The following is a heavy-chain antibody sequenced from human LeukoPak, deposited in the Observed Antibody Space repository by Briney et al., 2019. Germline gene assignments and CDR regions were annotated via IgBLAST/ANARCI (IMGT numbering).Heavy chain of an antibody. CDR3: ARVSGSYSCDY. CDR2: ITSSSSAI. Sequence: GGSLRLSCAASGFTFSGYSMNWVRQPPGKGREWVPYITSSSSAIYYADSVKGRFTISRDNAKNSLYLQMNSLRAEDTAVYYCARVSGSYSCDYWGQGTLVTVSS. D-gene: IGHD1-26*01. V-gene: IGHV3-48*04. J-gene: IGHJ4*02. CDR1: GFTFSGYS.